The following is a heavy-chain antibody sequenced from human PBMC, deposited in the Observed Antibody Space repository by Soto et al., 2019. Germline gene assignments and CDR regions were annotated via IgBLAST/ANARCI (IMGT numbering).Heavy chain of an antibody. Sequence: EVQLLESGGGLVQPGGSLRLSCAASGFTFSSYAMSWVRQAPGKGLEWVSAISGSGGSTYYADSVKGRFTISRDNSKKTLYLQMNSLRAEDTAVYYCASMTVTALHYFDYWGQGTLVTVSS. V-gene: IGHV3-23*01. CDR2: ISGSGGST. CDR3: ASMTVTALHYFDY. CDR1: GFTFSSYA. J-gene: IGHJ4*02. D-gene: IGHD4-17*01.